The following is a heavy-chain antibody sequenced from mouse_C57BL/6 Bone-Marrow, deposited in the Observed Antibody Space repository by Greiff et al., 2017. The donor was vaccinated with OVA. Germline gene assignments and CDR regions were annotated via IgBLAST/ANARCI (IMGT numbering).Heavy chain of an antibody. CDR1: GFTFSDYY. J-gene: IGHJ3*01. CDR2: ISNGGGST. CDR3: AREGCAY. V-gene: IGHV5-12*01. Sequence: EVQVVESGGGLVQPGGSLKLSCAASGFTFSDYYMYWVRQTPEKRLEWVAYISNGGGSTYYPDTVKGRFTISRDNAKNTLYLQMSRLKSEDTAMYYCAREGCAYWGQGTLVTVSA.